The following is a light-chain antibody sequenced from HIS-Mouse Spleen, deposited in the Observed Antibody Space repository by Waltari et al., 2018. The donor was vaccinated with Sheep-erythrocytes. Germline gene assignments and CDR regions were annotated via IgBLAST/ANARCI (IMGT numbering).Light chain of an antibody. J-gene: IGLJ3*02. CDR3: CAYAGSYTVV. CDR2: DVS. V-gene: IGLV2-11*01. CDR1: SSDVGGYNY. Sequence: QSALTQPRSVSGSPGQSVTISCTGTSSDVGGYNYVSWYQQHPGKAPKLSLYDVSKPPSGGPDGFSGSKSGNTASLTISGHQAEDEADYYCCAYAGSYTVVFGGGTKLTVL.